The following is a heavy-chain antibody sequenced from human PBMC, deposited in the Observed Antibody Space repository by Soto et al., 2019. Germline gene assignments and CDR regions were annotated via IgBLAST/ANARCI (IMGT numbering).Heavy chain of an antibody. CDR1: GGSISSGDSY. V-gene: IGHV4-30-4*01. CDR3: ARGDLQQLFRH. CDR2: IYYSGST. J-gene: IGHJ1*01. Sequence: QVQLQESGPGLVKPSQTLSLTCTVSGGSISSGDSYWSWIRQPPGKGLEWIGYIYYSGSTYYNPSLNSRVTISVATSTNQFSLKLSAVTAADTAVYYCARGDLQQLFRHWGQGTLVTVSS. D-gene: IGHD6-13*01.